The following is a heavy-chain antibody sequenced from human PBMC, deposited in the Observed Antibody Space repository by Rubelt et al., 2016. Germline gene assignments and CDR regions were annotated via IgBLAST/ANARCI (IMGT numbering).Heavy chain of an antibody. CDR1: GYTLTSYD. V-gene: IGHV1-8*01. J-gene: IGHJ4*02. D-gene: IGHD5-12*01. CDR3: ARGSGRLKTPYDY. CDR2: MNPNSGNT. Sequence: QVQLVQSGAEVKKPGASVKVSCKASGYTLTSYDINWVRQATGQGLEWMGWMNPNSGNTGYGRKFQGRVTMTRTTSISTAYMERSSLRSEDTALYYCARGSGRLKTPYDYWGQGTLVTVSS.